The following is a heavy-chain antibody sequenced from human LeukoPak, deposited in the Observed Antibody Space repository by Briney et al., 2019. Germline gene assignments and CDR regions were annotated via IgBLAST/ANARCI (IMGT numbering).Heavy chain of an antibody. Sequence: ASVKVSCKASGYTFTTYYMHWVRQAPGQGLEWMGIINSSGGSTNYAQKFQGRITMTRDTSTSTVYMELSSLRSGDTAVYYCARGAYSSGWAYFDHWGQGTLVTVSS. CDR3: ARGAYSSGWAYFDH. J-gene: IGHJ4*02. CDR1: GYTFTTYY. V-gene: IGHV1-46*01. CDR2: INSSGGST. D-gene: IGHD6-19*01.